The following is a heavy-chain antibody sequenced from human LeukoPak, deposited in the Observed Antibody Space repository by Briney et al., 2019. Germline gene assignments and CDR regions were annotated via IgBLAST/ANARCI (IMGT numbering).Heavy chain of an antibody. V-gene: IGHV3-30*02. CDR2: IRYDGDNR. J-gene: IGHJ4*02. Sequence: GGSLRLSCAASGFTFSSYGMHWVRQAPGKGLEWVSFIRYDGDNRYYADSVKGRFTISRDNSKNTLYLQMNSLRAEDTAVYYCAKGVAAAGVIDYWGQGTLVTVSS. CDR1: GFTFSSYG. D-gene: IGHD6-13*01. CDR3: AKGVAAAGVIDY.